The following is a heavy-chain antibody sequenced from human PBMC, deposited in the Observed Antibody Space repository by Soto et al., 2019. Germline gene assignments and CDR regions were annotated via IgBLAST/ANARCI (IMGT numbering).Heavy chain of an antibody. CDR2: INPNSGGT. J-gene: IGHJ6*02. D-gene: IGHD6-6*01. Sequence: QVQLVQSGAEVKKPGASVKVSCQASGYTFTGYYMHWVRQAPGQGLEWLGWINPNSGGTNYAQKFQVWVTVTMDTSISTAYMELSRLRYDDTAVYYCARGRAARLAGLDVWGQGTTVTVSS. V-gene: IGHV1-2*04. CDR3: ARGRAARLAGLDV. CDR1: GYTFTGYY.